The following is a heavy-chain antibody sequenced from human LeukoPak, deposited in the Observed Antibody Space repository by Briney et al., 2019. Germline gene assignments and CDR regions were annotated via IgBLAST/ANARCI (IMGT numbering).Heavy chain of an antibody. Sequence: SETLSLTCTVSGGSISSYYWSWIRQPPGKGLEWIGYIYYSESTNYNPSLKSRVTISVDTSKNQFSLKLSSVTAADTAVYYCAGAYYYDSSGPIDYWGQGTLVTVSS. J-gene: IGHJ4*02. CDR3: AGAYYYDSSGPIDY. CDR1: GGSISSYY. V-gene: IGHV4-59*01. CDR2: IYYSEST. D-gene: IGHD3-22*01.